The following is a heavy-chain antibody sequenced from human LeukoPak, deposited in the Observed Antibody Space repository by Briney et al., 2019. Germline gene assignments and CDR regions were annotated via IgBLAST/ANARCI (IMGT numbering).Heavy chain of an antibody. CDR2: INPSGGSI. D-gene: IGHD3-22*01. J-gene: IGHJ4*02. CDR3: AREGAQVAYDSSAYYYRGFDY. Sequence: ASVKASCKASGYAFNNYYIHWVRQAPGQGLEWMGIINPSGGSISYAQQFQGRITMTMDTSTTTVYMELSSLRSEDTAIYYCAREGAQVAYDSSAYYYRGFDYWGQGTLVTVSS. V-gene: IGHV1-46*02. CDR1: GYAFNNYY.